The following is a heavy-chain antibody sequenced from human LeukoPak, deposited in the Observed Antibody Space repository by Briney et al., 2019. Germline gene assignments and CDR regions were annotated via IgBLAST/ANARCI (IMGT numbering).Heavy chain of an antibody. J-gene: IGHJ5*02. CDR1: GGSFSGYY. V-gene: IGHV4-34*01. Sequence: PSETLSLTCAVYGGSFSGYYWSWIRQPPGKGLEWIGEINHSGSTNYNPSLKSRVTISVDTSKNQFSLKLSSVTAADTAAYYCARGGCSSTSCPYSDWFDPWGQGTLVTVSS. CDR3: ARGGCSSTSCPYSDWFDP. D-gene: IGHD2-2*01. CDR2: INHSGST.